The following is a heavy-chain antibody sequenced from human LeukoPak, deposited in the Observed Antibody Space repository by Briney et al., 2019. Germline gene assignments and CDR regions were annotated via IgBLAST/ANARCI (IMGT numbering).Heavy chain of an antibody. V-gene: IGHV3-23*01. CDR1: GFAFSSYP. CDR3: AKKTSYCGGDCYPYYFDH. CDR2: ITGSGGST. D-gene: IGHD2-21*02. Sequence: PGGSLTLPCAASGFAFSSYPMACARQAPGEGVEWVSAITGSGGSTYYADSVKGRFTISRDNSKNTVHLQMNSLRADDTAVYYCAKKTSYCGGDCYPYYFDHWGQGTLVTVSS. J-gene: IGHJ4*02.